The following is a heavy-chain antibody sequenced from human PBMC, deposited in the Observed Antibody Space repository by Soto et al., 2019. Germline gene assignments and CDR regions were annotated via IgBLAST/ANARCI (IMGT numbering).Heavy chain of an antibody. CDR3: ARDPYYYDSSGYYGPYVDY. Sequence: ASVKVSCKASGYIFTSYGISWVRQAPGQGLEWMGRISTYNGNTKYAQKLQGRVTMTTDTSASIAYMELRSLRSDDTAVYYCARDPYYYDSSGYYGPYVDYWGQGTLVTVS. D-gene: IGHD3-22*01. CDR1: GYIFTSYG. CDR2: ISTYNGNT. J-gene: IGHJ4*02. V-gene: IGHV1-18*01.